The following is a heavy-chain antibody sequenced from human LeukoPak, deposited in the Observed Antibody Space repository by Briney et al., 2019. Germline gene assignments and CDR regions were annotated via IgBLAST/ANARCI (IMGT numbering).Heavy chain of an antibody. J-gene: IGHJ4*02. Sequence: PGGSLRLSCAASGFTFSSYAMHWVRQAPGKGLEWVAVISYDGSNKYYADSVKGRFTISRDNSKNTLYLQMNSLRAEDTAVYYCAKDGSGYDWNYWGQGTLVTVSS. D-gene: IGHD5-12*01. CDR1: GFTFSSYA. CDR2: ISYDGSNK. V-gene: IGHV3-30*04. CDR3: AKDGSGYDWNY.